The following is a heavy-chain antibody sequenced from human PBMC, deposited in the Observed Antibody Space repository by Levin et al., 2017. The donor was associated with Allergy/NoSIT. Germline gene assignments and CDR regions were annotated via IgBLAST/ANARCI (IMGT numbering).Heavy chain of an antibody. CDR2: IYYSGST. CDR1: GGSISSSSYY. Sequence: SETLSLTCTVSGGSISSSSYYWGWIRQPPGKGLEWIGSIYYSGSTYYNPSLKSRVTISVDTSKNQFSLKLSSVTAADTAVYYCARHPSGYDYGWFDPWGQGTLVTVSS. V-gene: IGHV4-39*01. CDR3: ARHPSGYDYGWFDP. D-gene: IGHD5-12*01. J-gene: IGHJ5*02.